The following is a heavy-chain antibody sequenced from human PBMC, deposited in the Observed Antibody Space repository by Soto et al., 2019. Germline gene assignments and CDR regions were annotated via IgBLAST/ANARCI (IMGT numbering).Heavy chain of an antibody. Sequence: GGSLRLSCAASGFTFSSYAMSWVRQATGKGLEWVSAISGSGGSTYYADSVKGRFTISRDNSKNTLYLQMNSLRAEHTAVYHCPKGSAYSKHGAQVYWRQGTLVTV. CDR1: GFTFSSYA. V-gene: IGHV3-23*01. CDR3: PKGSAYSKHGAQVY. D-gene: IGHD4-4*01. CDR2: ISGSGGST. J-gene: IGHJ4*02.